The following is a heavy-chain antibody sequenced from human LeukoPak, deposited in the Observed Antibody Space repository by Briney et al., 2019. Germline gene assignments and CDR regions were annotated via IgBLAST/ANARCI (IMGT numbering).Heavy chain of an antibody. J-gene: IGHJ5*02. V-gene: IGHV1-2*02. CDR2: INPNSGGT. D-gene: IGHD3-22*01. Sequence: EASVKVSCKASGYTFTGYYMHWVRQAPGQGLEWMGWINPNSGGTNYAQKFQGRVTMTRDTSISTAYMELSRLRSDDTAVYYCAGYYYDSSGYPPAWGQGTLVTVSS. CDR1: GYTFTGYY. CDR3: AGYYYDSSGYPPA.